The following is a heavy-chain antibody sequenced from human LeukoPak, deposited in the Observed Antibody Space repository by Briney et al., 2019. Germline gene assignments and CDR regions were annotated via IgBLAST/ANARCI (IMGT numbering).Heavy chain of an antibody. V-gene: IGHV3-23*01. CDR3: ARDRESGWYYYGMDV. J-gene: IGHJ6*02. CDR1: GFTFSSYA. Sequence: PGGSLRLSCAASGFTFSSYAMSWVRQAPGKGLEWVSAISGSGGSTYYADSVKGRFTISRDNSKNTLYLQMNSLRAEDTAVYYCARDRESGWYYYGMDVWGQGTTVTVSS. D-gene: IGHD6-19*01. CDR2: ISGSGGST.